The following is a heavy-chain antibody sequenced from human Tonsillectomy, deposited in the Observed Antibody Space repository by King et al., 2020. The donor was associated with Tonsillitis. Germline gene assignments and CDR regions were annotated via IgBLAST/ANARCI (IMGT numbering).Heavy chain of an antibody. Sequence: VQLVESGAEVKKPGASVKVSCKASGYTFTSYDINWVRQATGQGLEWMGWMNPNSGNTGYAQKFQGIVTMTRNTSISTAYMELSSLRSEDTAVYYCARIYCSGGSCFLGWFDPWGQGTLVTVSS. CDR1: GYTFTSYD. CDR2: MNPNSGNT. CDR3: ARIYCSGGSCFLGWFDP. V-gene: IGHV1-8*01. D-gene: IGHD2-15*01. J-gene: IGHJ5*02.